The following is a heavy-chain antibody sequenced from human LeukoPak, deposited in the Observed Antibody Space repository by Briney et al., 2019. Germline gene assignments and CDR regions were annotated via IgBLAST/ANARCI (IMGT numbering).Heavy chain of an antibody. D-gene: IGHD5-18*01. CDR1: GCTFSEDW. J-gene: IGHJ4*02. CDR2: INWNGGST. Sequence: GGSLRLSCAASGCTFSEDWMSSVRQAPGKGLEWVSGINWNGGSTGYADSVKGRFTISRDNAKNSLYMQMNSLRAEDTALYYCSRDNSYGYDYWGQGILVTVSS. V-gene: IGHV3-20*04. CDR3: SRDNSYGYDY.